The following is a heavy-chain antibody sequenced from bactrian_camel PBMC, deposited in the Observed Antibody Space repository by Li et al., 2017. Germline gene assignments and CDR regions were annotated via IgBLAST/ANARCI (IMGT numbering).Heavy chain of an antibody. Sequence: LVESGGGSVQAGGSLTLSCGYTASTSCMSWLRQAAGKEREGVAGIDDDGSTTYADFVKGRFTIFKDDAKNTLFLEMNSLEPEDTAMYYCATDHGATKWPQVRAYSFWGQGTQVTV. J-gene: IGHJ4*01. CDR3: ATDHGATKWPQVRAYSF. D-gene: IGHD5*01. CDR1: YTASTSC. CDR2: IDDDGST. V-gene: IGHV3S10*01.